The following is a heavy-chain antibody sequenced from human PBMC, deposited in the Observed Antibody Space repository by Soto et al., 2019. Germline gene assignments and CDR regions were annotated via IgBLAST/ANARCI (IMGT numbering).Heavy chain of an antibody. D-gene: IGHD6-19*01. CDR2: ISGSGGST. CDR1: GFTFSSYA. V-gene: IGHV3-23*01. J-gene: IGHJ5*02. CDR3: AKDPTTIAVAVPPPNWFDP. Sequence: PGGSLRLSCAASGFTFSSYAMGWVRQAPGKGLEWVSAISGSGGSTYYADSVKGRFTISRDNSKNTLYLQMNSLRAEDTAVYYYAKDPTTIAVAVPPPNWFDPWGQGTLVTVSS.